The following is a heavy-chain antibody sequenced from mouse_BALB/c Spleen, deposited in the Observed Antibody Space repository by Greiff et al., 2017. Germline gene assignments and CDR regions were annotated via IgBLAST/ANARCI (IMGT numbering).Heavy chain of an antibody. CDR1: GFTFSDYY. CDR2: ISDGGSYT. Sequence: EVQVVESGGGLVKPGGSLKLSCAASGFTFSDYYMYWVRQTPEKRLEWVATISDGGSYTYYPDSVKGRFTISRDNAKNNLYLQMSSLKSEDTAMYYCARAGYSAMDYWGQGTSVTVSS. CDR3: ARAGYSAMDY. V-gene: IGHV5-4*02. J-gene: IGHJ4*01.